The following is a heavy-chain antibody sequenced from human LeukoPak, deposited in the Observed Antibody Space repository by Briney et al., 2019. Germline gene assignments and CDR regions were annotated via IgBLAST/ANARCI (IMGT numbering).Heavy chain of an antibody. CDR1: GFTFSSYW. V-gene: IGHV3-7*01. CDR2: IKQDGSEK. J-gene: IGHJ4*02. D-gene: IGHD6-19*01. Sequence: GGSLRLSCAASGFTFSSYWMSWVRQAPGKGLEWVANIKQDGSEKYYVDSVKGRFTISRDNAKNSLYLHMNSLTAEATAVYYCPRAEPLQWLAPFDYWGQGTMVTVTS. CDR3: PRAEPLQWLAPFDY.